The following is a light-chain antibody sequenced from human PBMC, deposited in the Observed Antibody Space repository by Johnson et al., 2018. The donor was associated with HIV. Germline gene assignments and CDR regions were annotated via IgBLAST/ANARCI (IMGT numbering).Light chain of an antibody. CDR2: DNN. J-gene: IGLJ1*01. CDR3: GTGDSSLSAGV. CDR1: SSNIGRNY. Sequence: QSVLTQPPSVSAAPGQKVTISCSGSSSNIGRNYVSWYQQLPGTAPKLLIFDNNKRPSGIPDRFSGSKSGTSATLGITGLQTGDEADYYCGTGDSSLSAGVFGTGTKVTVL. V-gene: IGLV1-51*01.